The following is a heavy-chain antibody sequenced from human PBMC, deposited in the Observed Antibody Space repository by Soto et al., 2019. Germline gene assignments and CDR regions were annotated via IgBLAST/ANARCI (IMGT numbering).Heavy chain of an antibody. V-gene: IGHV4-31*03. CDR3: ATGMYY. CDR2: IYYSGST. J-gene: IGHJ4*02. Sequence: SETLSLTCTVSGGSISSGGYYWSWIRQHPGKGLEWIGYIYYSGSTYYNPSLKSRVTISVDTSKNQFSLYLQMNSLKIEDTAVYYCATGMYYWGQGTLVTVS. CDR1: GGSISSGGYY.